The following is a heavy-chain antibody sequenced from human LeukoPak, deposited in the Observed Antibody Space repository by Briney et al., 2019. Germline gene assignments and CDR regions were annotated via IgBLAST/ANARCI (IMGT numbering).Heavy chain of an antibody. V-gene: IGHV4-34*01. Sequence: SETLSLTCAVYGRSFSGYYWSWIRQPPGKGLEWIGEINHSGSTNYNPSLKSRVTISVDTSKNQFSLKLSSVTAADTAVYYCAREHGDYVSWFDPWGQGTLVTVSS. D-gene: IGHD4-17*01. CDR1: GRSFSGYY. CDR2: INHSGST. J-gene: IGHJ5*02. CDR3: AREHGDYVSWFDP.